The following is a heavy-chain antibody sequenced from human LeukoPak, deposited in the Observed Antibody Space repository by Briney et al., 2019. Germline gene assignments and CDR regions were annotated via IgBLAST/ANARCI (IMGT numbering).Heavy chain of an antibody. Sequence: GGSLRLSCAASGFTFSDYGMHWVRQAPGKGLKWVAFTRYDGSNKYYADSVKGRFTISRDNSKNMLYLQMNSLRAEDTAVYYCAKDQRYYYDSSGYLFPFDIWGQGTMVTVSS. CDR1: GFTFSDYG. CDR2: TRYDGSNK. D-gene: IGHD3-22*01. J-gene: IGHJ3*02. V-gene: IGHV3-30*02. CDR3: AKDQRYYYDSSGYLFPFDI.